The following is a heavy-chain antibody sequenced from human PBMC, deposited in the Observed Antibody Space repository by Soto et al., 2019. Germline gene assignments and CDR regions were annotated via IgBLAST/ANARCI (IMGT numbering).Heavy chain of an antibody. CDR2: ISGSGDDT. CDR1: GFTFSNFA. CDR3: ANPIPKTGTPFGF. V-gene: IGHV3-23*01. D-gene: IGHD1-1*01. J-gene: IGHJ4*02. Sequence: QLLESGGGFVQPGGSLRLSCVASGFTFSNFAMAWVRQAPGEGLEWVSAISGSGDDTFYADSMKGRFTISRDNSKDTLYLQINSLRAEDTAVYYCANPIPKTGTPFGFWGQGTLVTVSS.